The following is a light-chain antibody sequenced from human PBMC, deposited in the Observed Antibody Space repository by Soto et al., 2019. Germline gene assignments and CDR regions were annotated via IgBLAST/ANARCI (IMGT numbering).Light chain of an antibody. V-gene: IGKV3-15*01. CDR2: GAS. Sequence: IVMTQSPATLSVAPGERATLSCRARQSVSSNLAWYQQKPGQAPRLLIYGASTRATGIPARFSGSGSGTEFTLTIRSLQSEDFAVYYCQQYNNWPRALTFGGGTKVEIK. CDR3: QQYNNWPRALT. J-gene: IGKJ4*01. CDR1: QSVSSN.